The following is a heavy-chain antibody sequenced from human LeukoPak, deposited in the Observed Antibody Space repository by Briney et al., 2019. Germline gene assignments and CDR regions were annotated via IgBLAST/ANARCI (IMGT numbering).Heavy chain of an antibody. CDR3: ARELAAAGSAIDY. V-gene: IGHV4-59*12. Sequence: PSETLSLTCTVSGGSISSYYWSWIRQPPGKGLEWIGYIYYSGSTNYNPSLKSRVTISIDTSKNQFSLKLSSVTVADTAVYYCARELAAAGSAIDYWGQGTLVTVSS. J-gene: IGHJ4*02. D-gene: IGHD6-13*01. CDR1: GGSISSYY. CDR2: IYYSGST.